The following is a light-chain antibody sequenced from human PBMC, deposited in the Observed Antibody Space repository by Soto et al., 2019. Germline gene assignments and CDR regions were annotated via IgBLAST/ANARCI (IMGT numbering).Light chain of an antibody. Sequence: SQSISSSLAWYQQKPGKAPKLLIYDASNLESGVPSIFSGSGSGTEFTLTISSLPPDDFATYYCQQYSTYSTFGQGTKVDIK. J-gene: IGKJ1*01. CDR2: DAS. CDR3: QQYSTYST. V-gene: IGKV1-5*01. CDR1: QSISSS.